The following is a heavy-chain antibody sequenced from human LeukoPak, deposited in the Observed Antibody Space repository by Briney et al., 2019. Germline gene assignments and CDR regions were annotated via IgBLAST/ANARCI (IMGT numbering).Heavy chain of an antibody. CDR2: IYYRGST. CDR1: GGSVSSGTYY. CDR3: ARYSSSGKFDS. D-gene: IGHD3-22*01. J-gene: IGHJ4*02. Sequence: SETLSLTCTVSGGSVSSGTYYWSWIRQPPGEGLEWIGYIYYRGSTNYDPSLKSRVTISIDTSKNQLSLKLSSVTAADTAMYYCARYSSSGKFDSWGQGTLVTVSS. V-gene: IGHV4-61*01.